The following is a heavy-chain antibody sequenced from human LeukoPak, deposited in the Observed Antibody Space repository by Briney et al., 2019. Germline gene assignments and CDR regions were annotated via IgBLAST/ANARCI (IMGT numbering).Heavy chain of an antibody. V-gene: IGHV3-23*01. CDR2: ISASGGIT. CDR1: GFTFSSYA. CDR3: AKARLSSVVITNFDY. Sequence: GGSLRLSCAASGFTFSSYAMSWVRQAPGKGLEWVSAISASGGITYFADSVKGRFTISRDNSKNTLYLQMNSLRAEDTAVYYCAKARLSSVVITNFDYWGQGTLVTVSS. D-gene: IGHD3-22*01. J-gene: IGHJ4*02.